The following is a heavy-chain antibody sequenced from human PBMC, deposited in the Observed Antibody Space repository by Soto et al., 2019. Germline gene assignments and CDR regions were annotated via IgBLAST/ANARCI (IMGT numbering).Heavy chain of an antibody. CDR1: GYTFTFYY. J-gene: IGHJ6*02. V-gene: IGHV1-2*04. D-gene: IGHD6-6*01. CDR3: ARESSSAGYYYYYYGMDV. Sequence: RASFKVSFHSSGYTFTFYYMHWVLQSPGQFLEWMGWINPNIGGTNYAQKFQGWVTMTRDTSISTAYMELSRLRSDDTAVYYCARESSSAGYYYYYYGMDVWGQGTTVTVSS. CDR2: INPNIGGT.